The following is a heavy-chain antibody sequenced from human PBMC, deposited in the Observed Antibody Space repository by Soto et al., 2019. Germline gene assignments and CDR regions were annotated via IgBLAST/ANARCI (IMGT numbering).Heavy chain of an antibody. CDR3: ASGVREWLSLDY. V-gene: IGHV4-34*01. CDR2: INHSGST. D-gene: IGHD3-3*01. J-gene: IGHJ4*02. Sequence: PSETLSLTCAVYGGSFSGYYWSWIRQPPGKRLEWIGEINHSGSTNYNPSLKSRVTISVDTSKNQFSLKLSSVTAADTAVYYCASGVREWLSLDYWGQGTLVTVSS. CDR1: GGSFSGYY.